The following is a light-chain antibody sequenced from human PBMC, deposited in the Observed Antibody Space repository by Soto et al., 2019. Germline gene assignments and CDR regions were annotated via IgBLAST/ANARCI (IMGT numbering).Light chain of an antibody. Sequence: EVVLTQSPATLSLSPGERATLSFSASQSIRTSLAWYQQKPGQAPRLVIFDASNRANGVPARFGGSGSGTDFTLTINSLEPEDFAVYYCQQRNVWPPITFGQGTRLEIK. V-gene: IGKV3-11*01. CDR2: DAS. CDR1: QSIRTS. J-gene: IGKJ5*01. CDR3: QQRNVWPPIT.